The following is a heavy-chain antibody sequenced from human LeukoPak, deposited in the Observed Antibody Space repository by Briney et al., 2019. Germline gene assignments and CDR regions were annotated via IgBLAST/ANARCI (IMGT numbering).Heavy chain of an antibody. V-gene: IGHV1-2*02. D-gene: IGHD2/OR15-2a*01. Sequence: ASVKVSCKTSGYTFSDYYLHWVRQAPGQGLEWMGYIIPNSGGTTYAQKFQGRVTMTRDTSFSAAYLDLSGLRSDDTAVYYCSTEDKYCTTSTCGDSWGQGTLVTVSS. CDR3: STEDKYCTTSTCGDS. J-gene: IGHJ4*02. CDR2: IIPNSGGT. CDR1: GYTFSDYY.